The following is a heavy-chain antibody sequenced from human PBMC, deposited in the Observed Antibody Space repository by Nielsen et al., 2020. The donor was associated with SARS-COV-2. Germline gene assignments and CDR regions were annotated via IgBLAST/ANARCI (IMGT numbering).Heavy chain of an antibody. D-gene: IGHD5-24*01. CDR2: IYPDDSDT. CDR1: GYTFTNFW. Sequence: GGSLRLSCKVSGYTFTNFWIGRVRQMPGKGLEWMGLIYPDDSDTRYSPSFQGRVTISADKSISTAYLHWGSLKASDTAMYYCARPTGDAYNSFDYWGQGTLVTVSS. CDR3: ARPTGDAYNSFDY. V-gene: IGHV5-51*01. J-gene: IGHJ4*02.